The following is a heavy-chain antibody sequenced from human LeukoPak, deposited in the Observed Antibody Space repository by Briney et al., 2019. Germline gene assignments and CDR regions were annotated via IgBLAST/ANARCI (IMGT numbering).Heavy chain of an antibody. CDR3: ARESGTSRVGELLRD. Sequence: ASVKVSCKASGYTFTNYGVSWVRQAPGQGLEWMGWISAYNGNTNYAQKFQGRVTLTTDASTSTAHMDLRSLRSDDTAVYYCARESGTSRVGELLRDWGQGTLVTVSS. V-gene: IGHV1-18*01. J-gene: IGHJ4*02. D-gene: IGHD3-10*01. CDR1: GYTFTNYG. CDR2: ISAYNGNT.